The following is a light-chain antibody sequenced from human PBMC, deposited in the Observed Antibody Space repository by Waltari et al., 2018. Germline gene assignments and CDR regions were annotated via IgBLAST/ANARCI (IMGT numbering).Light chain of an antibody. CDR2: EVS. V-gene: IGLV2-23*02. J-gene: IGLJ1*01. Sequence: QSALTQPASVSGSPGQSITISCTGTSSDIGSHNFVSWFQQYPGTAPKPIISEVSKRPSGVSSRFSGSKSGNTASLTISGLQSEDEADYFCCAYAGFGILYYVFGTGTTVTVL. CDR3: CAYAGFGILYYV. CDR1: SSDIGSHNF.